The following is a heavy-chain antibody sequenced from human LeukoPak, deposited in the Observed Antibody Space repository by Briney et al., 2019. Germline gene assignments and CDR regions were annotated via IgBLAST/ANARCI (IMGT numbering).Heavy chain of an antibody. Sequence: SETLSLTCTVSGGSISSSSYYWGWIRQPPGKGLEWIGSIYYSGSTYYNPSLKSRVTISVDTSRNQFSLKLISVTAADTALYYCARFSVSQAWFAPWGQGTLVTVSS. CDR3: ARFSVSQAWFAP. J-gene: IGHJ5*02. CDR2: IYYSGST. CDR1: GGSISSSSYY. V-gene: IGHV4-39*07.